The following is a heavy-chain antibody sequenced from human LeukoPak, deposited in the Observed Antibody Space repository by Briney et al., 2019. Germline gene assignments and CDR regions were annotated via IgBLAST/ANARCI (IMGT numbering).Heavy chain of an antibody. D-gene: IGHD1-7*01. CDR1: GGSFSNYC. CDR2: INDSGRT. Sequence: PSETLSLTCAVYGGSFSNYCWSWIRQTPGKGMEWVGEINDSGRTNYNPSLMSRVTVSVDTSKNQFSLRLTSVTATDTAVYYCARRWNYGRNYYIDVWGKGAAVSVSS. J-gene: IGHJ6*03. V-gene: IGHV4-34*01. CDR3: ARRWNYGRNYYIDV.